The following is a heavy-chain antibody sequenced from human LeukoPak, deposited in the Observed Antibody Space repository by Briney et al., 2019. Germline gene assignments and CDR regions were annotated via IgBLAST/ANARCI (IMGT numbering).Heavy chain of an antibody. D-gene: IGHD6-13*01. V-gene: IGHV3-30*01. CDR3: ASSGAAAGSYFDY. CDR2: ISYDGSNK. J-gene: IGHJ4*02. CDR1: GFTFSSYA. Sequence: PGGSLRLSCAASGFTFSSYAMHWVRQAPGKGLEWVAVISYDGSNKYYADSVKGRFTISRDNSKNTLYLQMNSLRAEDTAVYYCASSGAAAGSYFDYWGQGTLVTVSS.